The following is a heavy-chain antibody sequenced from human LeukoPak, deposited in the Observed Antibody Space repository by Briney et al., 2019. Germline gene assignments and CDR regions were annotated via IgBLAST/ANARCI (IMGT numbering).Heavy chain of an antibody. CDR2: IYDSGST. CDR1: GGSISSSSYY. CDR3: ARSSPVYFYYDSSGYRYFDY. V-gene: IGHV4-39*01. J-gene: IGHJ4*02. Sequence: SETLSLTCTVSGGSISSSSYYWGWIRQPPGKGLEWIGSIYDSGSTYYNPSLKSRVTISVDTSKNQFSLKLSSVTAADTAVYYCARSSPVYFYYDSSGYRYFDYWGQGTLVTVSS. D-gene: IGHD3-22*01.